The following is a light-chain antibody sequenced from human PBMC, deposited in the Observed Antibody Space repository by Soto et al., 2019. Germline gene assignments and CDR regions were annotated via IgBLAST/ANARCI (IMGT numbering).Light chain of an antibody. CDR1: QSLLYFSNNKNY. J-gene: IGKJ1*01. CDR3: QQYYSTPQT. CDR2: WAS. V-gene: IGKV4-1*01. Sequence: DIVMTQSPDSLAVSLGERATINCKSSQSLLYFSNNKNYLAWYQQKPGQPPKLLIYWASTRESGVPDRFSGDVSGTDFTLTISSLQAEDVAVYYCQQYYSTPQTFGQGTKVEIK.